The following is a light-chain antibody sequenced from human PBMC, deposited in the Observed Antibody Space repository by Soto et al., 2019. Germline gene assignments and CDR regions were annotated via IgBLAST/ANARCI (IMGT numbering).Light chain of an antibody. V-gene: IGKV3D-15*01. Sequence: ETVMTQSPATLSVSPGERATLSCRASQSVRTKVAWYQQTPGQAPRLLIYGASSRATGIPGRFSGSGSGTDFTLTSTRLEPQDSAVYCCQQHGTTCGQGTKVDI. CDR3: QQHGTT. CDR2: GAS. J-gene: IGKJ1*01. CDR1: QSVRTK.